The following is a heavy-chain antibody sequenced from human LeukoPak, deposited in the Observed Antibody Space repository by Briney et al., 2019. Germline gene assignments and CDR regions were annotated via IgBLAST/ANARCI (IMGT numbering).Heavy chain of an antibody. J-gene: IGHJ3*02. CDR3: AREAAAGSYDAFDI. Sequence: GGSLRLSCAASGFTVSSNYMSWVRQAPGKGLEWVSVIYSGGSTYYADSVKGRFTISRDNSKNTLYLQMNSLRAEGTAVYYCAREAAAGSYDAFDIWGQGTMVTVSS. D-gene: IGHD6-13*01. CDR2: IYSGGST. V-gene: IGHV3-66*01. CDR1: GFTVSSNY.